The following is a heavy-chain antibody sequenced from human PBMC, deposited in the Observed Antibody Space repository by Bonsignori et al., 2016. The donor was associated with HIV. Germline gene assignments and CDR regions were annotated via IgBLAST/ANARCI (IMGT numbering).Heavy chain of an antibody. J-gene: IGHJ4*02. CDR2: ISSSSSYI. CDR3: ARDWVRQQQGWAFGY. V-gene: IGHV3-21*01. CDR1: GFTFSSYS. D-gene: IGHD6-13*01. Sequence: GGSLRLSCAASGFTFSSYSMNWVRQAPGKGLEWVSSISSSSSYIYYADSVKGRFTISRDNAKNSLYLQMNSLRAEDTAVYYCARDWVRQQQGWAFGYWGQGTLVTVSS.